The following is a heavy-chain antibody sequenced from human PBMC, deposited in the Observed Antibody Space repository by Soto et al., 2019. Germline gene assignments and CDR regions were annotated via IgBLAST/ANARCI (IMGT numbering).Heavy chain of an antibody. J-gene: IGHJ4*02. Sequence: KSSETLSLTCAVSGYSISSGYYWGWLRQPPGKGLEWIGGIYHGGSTYYNPSLNSRVTLSIDMTNNHVSLILNSVTAADTAVYYCAKGPHTNVGWPYYFESWGQGVPVTGSS. D-gene: IGHD6-19*01. CDR2: IYHGGST. CDR1: GYSISSGYY. V-gene: IGHV4-38-2*01. CDR3: AKGPHTNVGWPYYFES.